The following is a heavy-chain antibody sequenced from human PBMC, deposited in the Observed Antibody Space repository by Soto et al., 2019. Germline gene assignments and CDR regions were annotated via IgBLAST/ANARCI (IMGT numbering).Heavy chain of an antibody. CDR1: GYTFTGYY. J-gene: IGHJ6*02. D-gene: IGHD2-2*01. Sequence: SVKVSCKASGYTFTGYYMHWVRQAPGQGLEWMGGIIPISETTNYAQKFQGRVTITADESKSTAYMELSSLRSEDTAVYYCARSQGSSTSLEIYYYYYYGMDVWGQGTTVTV. CDR2: IIPISETT. V-gene: IGHV1-69*13. CDR3: ARSQGSSTSLEIYYYYYYGMDV.